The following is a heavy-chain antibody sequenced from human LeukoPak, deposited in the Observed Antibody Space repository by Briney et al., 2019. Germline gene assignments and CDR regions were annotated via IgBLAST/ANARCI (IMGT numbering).Heavy chain of an antibody. CDR1: GYTFTGYY. J-gene: IGHJ4*02. Sequence: ASVKVSCRAPGYTFTGYYIHWVRQAPGQGLEWMGWINANSGGTNYAQKFQGRVTMTRDTSISTIYMELTRLTSDDTAVYYCARHRSQTYSIGYWGQGTLVTVSS. V-gene: IGHV1-2*02. CDR3: ARHRSQTYSIGY. D-gene: IGHD2-15*01. CDR2: INANSGGT.